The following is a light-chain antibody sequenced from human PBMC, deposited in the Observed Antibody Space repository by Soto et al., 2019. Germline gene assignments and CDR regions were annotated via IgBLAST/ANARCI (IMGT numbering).Light chain of an antibody. CDR2: DAS. Sequence: ELGLTQSPATLSLSPGERATLSCRASQSVSSYLAWYQHKPGQAPRLLIYDASNRATGIPARFSGSGSGTDFTLTISSLEPEDFAVYYCQQRSNWRYTFGQGTKVDI. CDR3: QQRSNWRYT. J-gene: IGKJ2*01. V-gene: IGKV3-11*01. CDR1: QSVSSY.